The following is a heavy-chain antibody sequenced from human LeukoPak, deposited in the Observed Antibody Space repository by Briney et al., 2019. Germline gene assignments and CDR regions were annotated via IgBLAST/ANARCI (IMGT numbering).Heavy chain of an antibody. CDR2: IYYSGST. CDR3: ARDHAFDDTALYNWFDP. D-gene: IGHD5-18*01. CDR1: GGSISSSSYY. Sequence: SETLSLTCTVSGGSISSSSYYWGWIRQPPGKGLEWIGSIYYSGSTYYNPSLKSRVTISVDTSKNQFSLKLSSVTAADTAVYYCARDHAFDDTALYNWFDPWGQGTLVTVSS. V-gene: IGHV4-39*07. J-gene: IGHJ5*02.